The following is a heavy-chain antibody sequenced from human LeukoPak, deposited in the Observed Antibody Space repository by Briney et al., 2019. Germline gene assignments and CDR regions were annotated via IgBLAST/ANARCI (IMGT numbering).Heavy chain of an antibody. J-gene: IGHJ4*02. CDR2: INHSGST. CDR3: ARVGGYDYVWGSYRRKPSFDY. Sequence: SETLSLTCAVYGGSFSGYYWSWIRQPPGKGLEWIGEINHSGSTNYNPSLTSRVTISVDTSKKQFSLKLSSVTAADTAVYYCARVGGYDYVWGSYRRKPSFDYWGQGTLVTVSS. D-gene: IGHD3-16*02. CDR1: GGSFSGYY. V-gene: IGHV4-34*01.